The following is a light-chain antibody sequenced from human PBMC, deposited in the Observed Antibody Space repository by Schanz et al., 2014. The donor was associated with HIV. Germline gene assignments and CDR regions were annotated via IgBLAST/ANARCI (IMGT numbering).Light chain of an antibody. CDR2: QDS. CDR1: IIGSKS. V-gene: IGLV3-9*01. CDR3: QAWDSSTVV. J-gene: IGLJ2*01. Sequence: SYELTQPPSMSVAPGQTARITCGGNIIGSKSVRLYQEKPGQSPVLVIYQDSKRPSGIPERFSGSNSGNTATLIISGTQAMDEADYYCQAWDSSTVVFGGGTKLTVL.